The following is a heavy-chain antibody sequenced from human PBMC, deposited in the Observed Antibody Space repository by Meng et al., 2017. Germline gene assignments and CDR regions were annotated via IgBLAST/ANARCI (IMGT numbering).Heavy chain of an antibody. Sequence: QVQRQESGPGPVRPSETLFLTCTVFGGSVSSGSSYWSWIRQPPGKGLEWIGYIYYSGSTNYNPSLKSRVTISVDTSKNQFSLKLSSVTAADTAVYYCATHNLGYCTSGVCYNNNYWGQGTLVTVSS. CDR2: IYYSGST. V-gene: IGHV4-61*01. CDR3: ATHNLGYCTSGVCYNNNY. D-gene: IGHD2-8*01. J-gene: IGHJ4*02. CDR1: GGSVSSGSSY.